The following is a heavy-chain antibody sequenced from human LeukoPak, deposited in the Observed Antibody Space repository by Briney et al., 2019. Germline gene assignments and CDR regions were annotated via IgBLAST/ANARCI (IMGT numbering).Heavy chain of an antibody. CDR2: INPNSGGT. CDR3: ARTQDYGDYGEHDHAFDI. V-gene: IGHV1-2*02. J-gene: IGHJ3*02. D-gene: IGHD4-17*01. Sequence: ASVKVSCKASGYTFTGYYMHWVRQAPGQGLEWMGWINPNSGGTNYAQKFQGRVTMTRDTSISTAYMELSRLRSDDTAVYYCARTQDYGDYGEHDHAFDIWGQGTMVTVSS. CDR1: GYTFTGYY.